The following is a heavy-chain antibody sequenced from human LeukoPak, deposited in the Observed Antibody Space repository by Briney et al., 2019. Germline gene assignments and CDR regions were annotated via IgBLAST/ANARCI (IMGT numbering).Heavy chain of an antibody. D-gene: IGHD2-2*01. V-gene: IGHV3-21*01. CDR1: GFTFSSYS. J-gene: IGHJ4*02. CDR3: ARVNEVCSSTSCYRAFVY. Sequence: GGSLRLSCAASGFTFSSYSMNWVRQAPGKGLAWVSSISSSSSYIYYADSVKGRFTISRDNAKNSLYLQMNSLRAEDTAVYYCARVNEVCSSTSCYRAFVYWGQGTLVTVSS. CDR2: ISSSSSYI.